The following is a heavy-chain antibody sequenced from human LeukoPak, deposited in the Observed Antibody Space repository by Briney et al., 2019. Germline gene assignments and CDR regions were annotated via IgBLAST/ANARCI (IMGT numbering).Heavy chain of an antibody. CDR1: GYTFTGYY. Sequence: GASVKVSCKASGYTFTGYYMHWVRQATGQGLEWMGWIIPNSGGTNYAQKFQGRVTMTRDTSISTAYMELSRLRSDDTAVYYCARALLGTDDAFDIWGQGTMVTVSS. CDR3: ARALLGTDDAFDI. D-gene: IGHD7-27*01. CDR2: IIPNSGGT. V-gene: IGHV1-2*02. J-gene: IGHJ3*02.